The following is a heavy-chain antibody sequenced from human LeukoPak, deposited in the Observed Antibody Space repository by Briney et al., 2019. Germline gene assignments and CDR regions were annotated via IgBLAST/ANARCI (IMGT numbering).Heavy chain of an antibody. Sequence: GGSLRLSCTASGFIFSSYAMNWVRQAPGKGLEWVSVMTSSGGGTDYADSVKGRFTISRDNFKNTLYLQMNSLRVEDTAVYNCARARDYYGSGSYYSYWGQGTLVTVSS. CDR1: GFIFSSYA. D-gene: IGHD3-10*01. J-gene: IGHJ4*02. V-gene: IGHV3-23*01. CDR2: MTSSGGGT. CDR3: ARARDYYGSGSYYSY.